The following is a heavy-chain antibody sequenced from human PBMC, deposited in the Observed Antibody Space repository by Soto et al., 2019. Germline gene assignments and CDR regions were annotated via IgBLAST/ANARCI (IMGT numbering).Heavy chain of an antibody. CDR1: GYSFATYG. J-gene: IGHJ4*02. V-gene: IGHV1-18*04. D-gene: IGHD3-22*01. CDR3: ATEPIYYNDGSGYYPLGH. Sequence: GASVKVSCKASGYSFATYGFSWVRQAPGQGLECVGWISAHNGDTHYSQKFQGRGTLTTDTSTNTGYMELRSLTSDDTAVYFCATEPIYYNDGSGYYPLGHWGQGTLVTVSS. CDR2: ISAHNGDT.